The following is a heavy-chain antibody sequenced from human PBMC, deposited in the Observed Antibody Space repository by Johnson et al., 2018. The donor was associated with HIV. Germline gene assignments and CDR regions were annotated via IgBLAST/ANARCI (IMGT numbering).Heavy chain of an antibody. V-gene: IGHV3-66*01. CDR3: SRGPVMVRGVTDAFDI. Sequence: MLLVESGGGLVQPGGSLRLSCAASGFTVSSNYMSWVRQAPGKWLEWVSVIYSCGSTYYADSVKGSVTISRDNSKNKLYLQRNSLRAEDTALYYWSRGPVMVRGVTDAFDIWGQGTMVTVSS. CDR2: IYSCGST. CDR1: GFTVSSNY. D-gene: IGHD3-10*01. J-gene: IGHJ3*02.